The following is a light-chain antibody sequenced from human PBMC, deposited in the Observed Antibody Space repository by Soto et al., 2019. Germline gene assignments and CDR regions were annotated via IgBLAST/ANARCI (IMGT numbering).Light chain of an antibody. CDR3: QQYNKWPYT. V-gene: IGKV3-15*01. CDR2: GAS. J-gene: IGKJ2*01. CDR1: QSVSSN. Sequence: EIVMTQSPATLSVSPGERATLSCRASQSVSSNLAWYQQKPGQAPRILIYGASTRASGIPARFSGSRSGTEFTLTISSLQSEDVAVYYCQQYNKWPYTFGQGTKVEIK.